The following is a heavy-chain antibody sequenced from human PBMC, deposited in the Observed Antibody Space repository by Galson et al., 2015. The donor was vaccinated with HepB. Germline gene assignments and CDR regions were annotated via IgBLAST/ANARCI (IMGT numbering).Heavy chain of an antibody. CDR1: GYSFTQYG. V-gene: IGHV1-18*01. CDR3: ARDHGIGESLPDP. J-gene: IGHJ5*02. D-gene: IGHD3-3*01. CDR2: INTYNGKT. Sequence: SVKVSCKASGYSFTQYGITWVRQAPGQGPEWMGWINTYNGKTNYAQNLQGRVTLTIEAPTRTAYMELRSLRPDDTAIYYCARDHGIGESLPDPWGQGTLVTVSS.